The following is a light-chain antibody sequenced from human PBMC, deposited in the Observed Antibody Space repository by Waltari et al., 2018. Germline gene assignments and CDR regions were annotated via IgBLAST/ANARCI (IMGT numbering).Light chain of an antibody. CDR2: SAS. J-gene: IGKJ4*01. Sequence: QVTQSPSSVSASVGDTVTSTCRANQDIRTLLVWNQQKAVKAPKLLIYSASTLQDGVPSRFSGSGSGTEFTLTIDSLQPEDFATYYCEQVHSFPITFGGGTKVEIK. CDR1: QDIRTL. CDR3: EQVHSFPIT. V-gene: IGKV1D-12*01.